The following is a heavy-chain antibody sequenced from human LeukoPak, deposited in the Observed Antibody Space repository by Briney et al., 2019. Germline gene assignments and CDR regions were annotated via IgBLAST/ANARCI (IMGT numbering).Heavy chain of an antibody. V-gene: IGHV1-69*05. Sequence: ASVKVSCKASGGTFSSYAISWVRQAPGQGLEWMGGIIPIFGTANYAQKFQGRVTITTDESTSTAYMELSSLRSEDTAVYYCARGESIPTMCEYWGQGTLVTVSS. CDR1: GGTFSSYA. J-gene: IGHJ4*02. CDR2: IIPIFGTA. CDR3: ARGESIPTMCEY. D-gene: IGHD2-2*02.